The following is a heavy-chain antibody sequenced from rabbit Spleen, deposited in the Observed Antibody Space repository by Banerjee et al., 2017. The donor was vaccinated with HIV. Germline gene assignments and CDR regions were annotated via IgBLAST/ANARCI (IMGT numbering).Heavy chain of an antibody. J-gene: IGHJ4*01. V-gene: IGHV1S40*01. Sequence: QSLEESGGDLVKPGASLTLTCIASGVSFSGSSYMCWVRQAPGKGLEWIACIDAGSSGFTYFASWAKGRFTVSKTSSTTVTLHMTSLTAADTATYFCARETSSGWGIVSFYFSLWGPGTLVTVS. CDR3: ARETSSGWGIVSFYFSL. D-gene: IGHD4-1*01. CDR2: IDAGSSGFT. CDR1: GVSFSGSSY.